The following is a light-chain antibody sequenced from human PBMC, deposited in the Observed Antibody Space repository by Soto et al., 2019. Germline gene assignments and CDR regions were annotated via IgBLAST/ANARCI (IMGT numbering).Light chain of an antibody. V-gene: IGKV1-39*01. CDR1: QSINNC. J-gene: IGKJ1*01. CDR3: HQTYIAPAT. Sequence: DIQMTQSPSSLSASVGDRVTITCRASQSINNCLSWFQQKPGQAPKLLIYAASSLQSGVPSRFSGSGSGTDFILTIASLQPEDCAPYSGHQTYIAPATFGQGTKVVVK. CDR2: AAS.